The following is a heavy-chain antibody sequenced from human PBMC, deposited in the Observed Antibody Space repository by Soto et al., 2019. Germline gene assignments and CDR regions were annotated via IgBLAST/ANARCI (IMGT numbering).Heavy chain of an antibody. CDR3: ARDHYYSSGYPVGNWFDP. CDR2: IYYSGST. D-gene: IGHD3-22*01. J-gene: IGHJ5*02. V-gene: IGHV4-59*01. CDR1: GGSISSYY. Sequence: QVQLQESGPGLVKPSETLSHTCTVSGGSISSYYWSWIRQPPWKGLEWIGYIYYSGSTNYNPSLKSRVTISVDTSKNQFSLKLSSVTSADTAVYYYARDHYYSSGYPVGNWFDPWGQGTLVTVSS.